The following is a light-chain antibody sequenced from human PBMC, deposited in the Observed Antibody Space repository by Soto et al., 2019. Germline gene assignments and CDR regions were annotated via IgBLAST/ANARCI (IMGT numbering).Light chain of an antibody. J-gene: IGKJ2*01. CDR1: QSIDSW. CDR2: KSS. CDR3: HEYHYFPYT. Sequence: DVQMTQSPSTLSASVRDRVTMTCRASQSIDSWWAWYEQKPGKAPQFLFYKSSSLASGVPSRFSGGGSGTDFYLSVSSLQADDFASYYYHEYHYFPYTFGQGNNLEIK. V-gene: IGKV1-5*03.